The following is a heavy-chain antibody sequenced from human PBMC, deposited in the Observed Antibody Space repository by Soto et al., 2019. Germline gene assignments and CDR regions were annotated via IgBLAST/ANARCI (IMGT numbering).Heavy chain of an antibody. Sequence: EVQLVETGGGLIQPGGSLRLSCAXXXXXXSNTYMTWVRQPPGKGLECVSVIYTAGGTNYADSVKGRFIISRDNSKNTLYLQMNSLRAEDTAVYYCARALPVAKGGFDPWGQGTLVTVSS. CDR1: XXXXSNTY. J-gene: IGHJ5*02. V-gene: IGHV3-53*02. CDR3: ARALPVAKGGFDP. CDR2: IYTAGGT. D-gene: IGHD2-2*01.